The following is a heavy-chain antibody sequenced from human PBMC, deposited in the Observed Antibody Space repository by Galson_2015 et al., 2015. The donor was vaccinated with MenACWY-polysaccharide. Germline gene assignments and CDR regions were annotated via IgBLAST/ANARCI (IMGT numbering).Heavy chain of an antibody. CDR1: GSRFSNSR. J-gene: IGHJ3*02. V-gene: IGHV3-33*01. CDR3: AREGSRIVFHAFDI. D-gene: IGHD2-2*01. CDR2: IQYDGSNK. Sequence: SLRLSCAASGSRFSNSRMHWVRQAPGRGLEWVAVIQYDGSNKVYADSVKGRFTISRDNSKHTMFLAMNTLGVEDTAVYYCAREGSRIVFHAFDIWGQGTMVTVSS.